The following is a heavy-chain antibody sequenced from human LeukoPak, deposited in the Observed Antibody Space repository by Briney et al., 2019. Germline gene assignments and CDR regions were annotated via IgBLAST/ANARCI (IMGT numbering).Heavy chain of an antibody. D-gene: IGHD3-3*01. CDR3: ARDFFIFGGDRYYYYYGMDV. J-gene: IGHJ6*02. V-gene: IGHV4-39*02. CDR1: GASISSSSYY. Sequence: PSETLSLTCTVSGASISSSSYYWGWIRQPPGKGLEWIGSFYYSGSTYYNPSLKSRVTISVDTSKNQFSLKLSSVTAADTAVYYCARDFFIFGGDRYYYYYGMDVWGQGTTVTVSS. CDR2: FYYSGST.